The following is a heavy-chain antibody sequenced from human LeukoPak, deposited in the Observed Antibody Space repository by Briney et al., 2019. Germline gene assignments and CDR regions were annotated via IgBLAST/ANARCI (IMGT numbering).Heavy chain of an antibody. V-gene: IGHV3-21*01. CDR2: ISSSSSYI. CDR3: ATTPYETYYYDSSGYRTHDY. Sequence: GGSLRLSCAASGCTFSSYSMYWVRQAPGKGLEWVSSISSSSSYIYYADSVKGRFTISRDNAKNSLYLQMNSLRAEDTAVYYCATTPYETYYYDSSGYRTHDYWGQGTLVTVSS. D-gene: IGHD3-22*01. CDR1: GCTFSSYS. J-gene: IGHJ4*02.